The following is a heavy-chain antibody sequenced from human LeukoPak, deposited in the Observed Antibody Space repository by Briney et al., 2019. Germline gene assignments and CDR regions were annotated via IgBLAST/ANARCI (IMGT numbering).Heavy chain of an antibody. V-gene: IGHV3-15*01. J-gene: IGHJ4*02. Sequence: GGSLRLSCAVSGFTVSSNYMNWVRQAPGKGLEWVGRIKSKTDGGTTDYAAPVKGRFTISRDDSKNTLYLQMNSLKTEDTAVYYCTTATWELRPDYWGQGTLVTVSS. CDR2: IKSKTDGGTT. D-gene: IGHD1-26*01. CDR3: TTATWELRPDY. CDR1: GFTVSSNY.